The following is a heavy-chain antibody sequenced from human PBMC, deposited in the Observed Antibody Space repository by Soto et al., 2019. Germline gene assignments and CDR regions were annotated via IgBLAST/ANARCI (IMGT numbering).Heavy chain of an antibody. CDR2: TYYRSKTYN. D-gene: IGHD1-26*01. CDR3: ARGEINYYAMDV. Sequence: SQTLSLTCAISGDSVSSNSAAWNWIRQSPSRGLEWLGRTYYRSKTYNDYAVFVKSRITINLDTSKNQFSLQLNSVTPEDTAVYDGARGEINYYAMDVWGQGTTVTVSS. CDR1: GDSVSSNSAA. J-gene: IGHJ6*02. V-gene: IGHV6-1*01.